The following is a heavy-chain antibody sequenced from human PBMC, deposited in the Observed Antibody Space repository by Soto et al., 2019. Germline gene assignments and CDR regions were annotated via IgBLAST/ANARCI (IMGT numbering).Heavy chain of an antibody. D-gene: IGHD2-2*01. CDR1: GGSFSGYY. CDR3: ARLRLDQRDVDY. J-gene: IGHJ4*02. Sequence: QVQLQQWGAGLLKPSETLSLTCAVYGGSFSGYYWSWIRQPPGKGLEWIGEINHSGSTNYNPSLKSRGTISVDTSKNQFSLKLSSVTAADTAVYYCARLRLDQRDVDYWGQGTLVTVSS. CDR2: INHSGST. V-gene: IGHV4-34*01.